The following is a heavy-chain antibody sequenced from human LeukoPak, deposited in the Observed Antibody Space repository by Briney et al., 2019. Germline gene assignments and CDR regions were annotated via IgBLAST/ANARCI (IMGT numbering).Heavy chain of an antibody. CDR1: GFIVSSND. CDR2: IYSGGST. J-gene: IGHJ4*02. V-gene: IGHV3-53*01. D-gene: IGHD3-22*01. Sequence: PGGSLRLSCAASGFIVSSNDMSWVRQAPGKGLEWVSVIYSGGSTYYADSVKGRFTISRDNSKNTVYLQMNSLRADDTAVYYCARYYYDSSGYPYYLDYWGQGTLVTVSS. CDR3: ARYYYDSSGYPYYLDY.